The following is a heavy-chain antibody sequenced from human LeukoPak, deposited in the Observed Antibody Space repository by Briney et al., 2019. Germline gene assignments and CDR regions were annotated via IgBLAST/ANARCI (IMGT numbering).Heavy chain of an antibody. Sequence: GESLKISCKASGYSFTSYWIGWVRQMPGKGLEWMGIIDPSDSDTRYTPSFQGQVTISVDKSLTTSDRQWNSLKASDTAMYYCARQTAMGRSGDYWGQGNLVTVSS. D-gene: IGHD5-18*01. CDR2: IDPSDSDT. J-gene: IGHJ4*02. V-gene: IGHV5-51*01. CDR1: GYSFTSYW. CDR3: ARQTAMGRSGDY.